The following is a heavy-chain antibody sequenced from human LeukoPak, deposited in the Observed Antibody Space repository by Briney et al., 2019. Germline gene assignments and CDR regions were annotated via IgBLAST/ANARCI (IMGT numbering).Heavy chain of an antibody. CDR3: ARESDGVYDFWSGYYFHYFDY. Sequence: PGRSLRLSCAASGFTFSSYGMHWVRQAPGKGLEWVAVISYDGSNKYYADSVKGRLTISRDNSKNTLYLQMNSLRGEDTAVYYCARESDGVYDFWSGYYFHYFDYWGQGTLVTVSS. CDR1: GFTFSSYG. J-gene: IGHJ4*02. D-gene: IGHD3-3*01. V-gene: IGHV3-30*03. CDR2: ISYDGSNK.